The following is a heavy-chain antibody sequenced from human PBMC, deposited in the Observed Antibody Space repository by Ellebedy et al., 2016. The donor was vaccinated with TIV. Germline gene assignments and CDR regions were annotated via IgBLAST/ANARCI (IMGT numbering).Heavy chain of an antibody. V-gene: IGHV3-11*04. CDR1: GFIFSDYY. J-gene: IGHJ3*02. D-gene: IGHD3-22*01. CDR3: ARDGWGGRVTMTSGDFDI. CDR2: ISSSGHII. Sequence: GESLKISCAASGFIFSDYYMSWIRQAPGKGLEWVSYISSSGHIIYYADSVKGRFTISRDNAKNSLYLQMNSLRAEDTAVYYCARDGWGGRVTMTSGDFDIWGQGTMVTVSS.